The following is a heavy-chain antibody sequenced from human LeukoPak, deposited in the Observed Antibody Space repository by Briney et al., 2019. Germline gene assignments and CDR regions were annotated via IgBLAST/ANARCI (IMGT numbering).Heavy chain of an antibody. CDR1: GGTFSSYT. CDR3: ARESTVTTGAFDI. CDR2: IIPILGIA. V-gene: IGHV1-69*04. D-gene: IGHD4-11*01. J-gene: IGHJ3*02. Sequence: ASVRVSCKASGGTFSSYTISWVRQAPGQGLEWVGRIIPILGIANYAQKFQGRVTITADKSTSTAYMELSSLRSEDTAVYYCARESTVTTGAFDIWGQGTMVTVSS.